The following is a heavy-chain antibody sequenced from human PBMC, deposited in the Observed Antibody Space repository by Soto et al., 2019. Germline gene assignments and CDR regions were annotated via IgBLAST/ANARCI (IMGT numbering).Heavy chain of an antibody. V-gene: IGHV1-18*04. CDR1: GYTFTSYV. CDR3: AREDYSNYDYYYYYGMDV. J-gene: IGHJ6*02. D-gene: IGHD4-4*01. Sequence: ASVKVSCKASGYTFTSYVISWVLQAPGQGLEWMGWISAYNGNTNYAQKLQGRVTMTTDTSTSTAYMELRSLRSDDTAVYYCAREDYSNYDYYYYYGMDVWGQGTTVTVSS. CDR2: ISAYNGNT.